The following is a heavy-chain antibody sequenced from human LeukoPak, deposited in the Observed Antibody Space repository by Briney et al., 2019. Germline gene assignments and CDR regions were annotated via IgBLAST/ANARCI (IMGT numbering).Heavy chain of an antibody. Sequence: PSETLSLTCAVYGGSFSGYYWSWIRQPPGKGLEWIGEINHSGSTNYNPSLKSRVTISVDTSKNQFSLKPSSVTAADTAVYYCKMATILDFDYWGQGTLVTVSS. CDR1: GGSFSGYY. CDR2: INHSGST. V-gene: IGHV4-34*01. D-gene: IGHD5-24*01. J-gene: IGHJ4*02. CDR3: KMATILDFDY.